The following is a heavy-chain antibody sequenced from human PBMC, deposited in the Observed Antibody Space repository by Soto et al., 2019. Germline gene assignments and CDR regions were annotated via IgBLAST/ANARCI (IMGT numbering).Heavy chain of an antibody. V-gene: IGHV4-39*01. CDR1: GGSISSSSYY. D-gene: IGHD3-9*01. CDR3: ARHGRNYDILTGPWEPFDY. Sequence: QLQLQESGPGLVKPSETLFLTCTVSGGSISSSSYYWGWIRQPPGKGLEWIGSIYYSGSTYYNPSLKSRVTKSVDTSKNQFSLKLSSVTAADTAVYYGARHGRNYDILTGPWEPFDYWGQGTLVTVSS. CDR2: IYYSGST. J-gene: IGHJ4*02.